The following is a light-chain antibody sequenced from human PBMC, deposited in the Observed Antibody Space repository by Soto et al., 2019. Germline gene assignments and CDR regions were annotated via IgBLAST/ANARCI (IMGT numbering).Light chain of an antibody. CDR1: QSVSSN. Sequence: EIVMTQSPATLSVSQGERATLSCRASQSVSSNLAWYQQKPGQAPRILIYGASTRATGIPARFSGSGSGTEFTLTISSLQSEDVAVYYCQQYNNWPPITFGPGTKVDIK. CDR3: QQYNNWPPIT. CDR2: GAS. J-gene: IGKJ3*01. V-gene: IGKV3-15*01.